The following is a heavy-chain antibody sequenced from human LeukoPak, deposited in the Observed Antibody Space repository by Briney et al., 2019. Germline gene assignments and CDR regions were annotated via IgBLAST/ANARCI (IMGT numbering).Heavy chain of an antibody. CDR1: GYTFTSYY. V-gene: IGHV1-46*01. Sequence: GASVKVSCKASGYTFTSYYMHWVRQAPGQGLEWMGIINLSGGSTSYAQKFQGRVTMTRDTSTSTVYMELSSLRSEDTAVYYCAADSSGYYMLDYWGQGTLVTVSS. J-gene: IGHJ4*02. D-gene: IGHD3-22*01. CDR2: INLSGGST. CDR3: AADSSGYYMLDY.